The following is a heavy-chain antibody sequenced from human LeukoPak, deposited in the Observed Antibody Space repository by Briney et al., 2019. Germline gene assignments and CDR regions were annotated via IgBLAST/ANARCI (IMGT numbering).Heavy chain of an antibody. CDR3: ARDNSNVGSGTYYWWFDP. D-gene: IGHD2-15*01. J-gene: IGHJ5*02. V-gene: IGHV1-46*01. CDR2: INPSGDST. CDR1: GFSFTSYY. Sequence: ASVKVSCKASGFSFTSYYMHWVRQAPGQGLEWMGIINPSGDSTNYAQRFQGRVTMTRDTSTSTVYMELSSLRSEDTAVYCCARDNSNVGSGTYYWWFDPWGQGTLVTVSS.